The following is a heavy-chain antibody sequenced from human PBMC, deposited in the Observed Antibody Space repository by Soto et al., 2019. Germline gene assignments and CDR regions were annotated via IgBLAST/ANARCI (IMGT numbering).Heavy chain of an antibody. CDR1: AASFSKYY. CDR3: ASVTFGGVVLAH. CDR2: VYFNGNT. Sequence: SETLSLTCTVSAASFSKYYWSWIRQPPGKGLEWIGYVYFNGNTNYNPSLKRRVSISIDTSKNQISLNLSSVTAADTAVYYCASVTFGGVVLAHWGQGTLVTVPS. V-gene: IGHV4-59*01. J-gene: IGHJ4*02. D-gene: IGHD3-16*01.